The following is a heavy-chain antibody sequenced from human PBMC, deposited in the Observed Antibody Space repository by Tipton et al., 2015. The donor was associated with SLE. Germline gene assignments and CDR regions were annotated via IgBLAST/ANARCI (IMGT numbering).Heavy chain of an antibody. CDR3: ARHAGDYAYFDS. Sequence: TLSLTCTVSGGSISGHYRSWIRQPPGKGLEWIGYIYDSGSTSYNPSLKNRVTISEDTSKQQFSLKLSSLTAADTAVYYCARHAGDYAYFDSWGQGTLVTVSS. CDR2: IYDSGST. V-gene: IGHV4-59*08. D-gene: IGHD4-17*01. J-gene: IGHJ4*02. CDR1: GGSISGHY.